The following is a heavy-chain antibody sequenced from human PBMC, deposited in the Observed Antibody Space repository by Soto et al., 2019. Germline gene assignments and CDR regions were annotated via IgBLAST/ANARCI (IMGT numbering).Heavy chain of an antibody. J-gene: IGHJ3*02. V-gene: IGHV4-59*01. CDR1: GGSISSYY. CDR2: IYYSGST. CDR3: ARSRIAVAFEGWVGGRLDVFDI. Sequence: SETLSLTCTVSGGSISSYYWSWIRQPPGKGLEWIGYIYYSGSTNYNPSLKSRVTISVDTSKNQFSLKLSSVTAADTAVYYCARSRIAVAFEGWVGGRLDVFDIWGQGTMVIVSS. D-gene: IGHD6-19*01.